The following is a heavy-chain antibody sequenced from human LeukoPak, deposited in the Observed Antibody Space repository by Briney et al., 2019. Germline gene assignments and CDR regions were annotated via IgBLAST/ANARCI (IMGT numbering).Heavy chain of an antibody. V-gene: IGHV3-30-3*01. J-gene: IGHJ6*02. CDR3: ARYFGDPQGMDV. CDR2: ISYDSGNK. Sequence: PGRSLRLSCAASGFSFSIYAMHWVRQAPGKGLEWVAVISYDSGNKYYADSVKGRFTISRDNSKNTLYLQMNSLRTEDTAVYYCARYFGDPQGMDVWGQGTTVTVSS. D-gene: IGHD3-10*01. CDR1: GFSFSIYA.